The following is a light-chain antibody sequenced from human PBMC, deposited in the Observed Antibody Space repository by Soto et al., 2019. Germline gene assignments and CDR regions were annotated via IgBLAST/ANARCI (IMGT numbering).Light chain of an antibody. V-gene: IGKV1-8*01. CDR3: QQYYSYSWT. Sequence: AIRRTQSPSSLSASTGDRVTITCRASQGISSCLAWYQQKPGKAPKLLIYAASTLQSGVPSMFSGSGSRTDFTLTSSCQQSEYFATYYCQQYYSYSWTFGQGTKVDIK. CDR1: QGISSC. CDR2: AAS. J-gene: IGKJ1*01.